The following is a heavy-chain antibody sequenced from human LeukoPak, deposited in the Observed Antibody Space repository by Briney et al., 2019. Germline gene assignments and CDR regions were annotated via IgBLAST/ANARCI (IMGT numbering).Heavy chain of an antibody. Sequence: PPETLSLTCTVSGGSISSYYWSWIRQPPGKGLEWIGYIYYSGSTNYNPSLKSRVTISVDTSKNQFSLKLSSVSAADTAVYYCARLAGYSSGWYRYFDYWGQGTLVTVSS. CDR2: IYYSGST. V-gene: IGHV4-59*08. CDR1: GGSISSYY. CDR3: ARLAGYSSGWYRYFDY. J-gene: IGHJ4*02. D-gene: IGHD6-19*01.